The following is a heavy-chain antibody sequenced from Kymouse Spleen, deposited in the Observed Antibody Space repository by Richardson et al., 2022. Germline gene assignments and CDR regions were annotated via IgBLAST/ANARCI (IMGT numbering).Heavy chain of an antibody. V-gene: IGHV3-30*18. CDR1: GFTFSSYG. CDR3: AKGEYSSSSEDYYYGMDV. D-gene: IGHD6-6*01. J-gene: IGHJ6*02. Sequence: QVQLVESGGGVVQPGRSLRLSCAASGFTFSSYGMHWVRQAPGKGLEWVAVISYDGSNKYYADSVKGRFTISRDNSKNTLYLQMNSLRAEDTAVYYCAKGEYSSSSEDYYYGMDVWGQGTTVTVSS. CDR2: ISYDGSNK.